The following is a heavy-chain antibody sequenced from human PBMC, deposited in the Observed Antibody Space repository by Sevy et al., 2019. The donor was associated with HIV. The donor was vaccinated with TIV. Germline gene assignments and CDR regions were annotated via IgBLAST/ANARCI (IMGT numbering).Heavy chain of an antibody. D-gene: IGHD1-26*01. Sequence: SETLSHTCTVSGGSISSYYWSWIRQPPGKGLEWIGYIYYSGSTNYNPSLKSRVTISVDTSKNQFSLKLSSVTAADTAVYYCARVGVGATTFFDYWGQGTLVTVSS. J-gene: IGHJ4*02. V-gene: IGHV4-59*01. CDR3: ARVGVGATTFFDY. CDR1: GGSISSYY. CDR2: IYYSGST.